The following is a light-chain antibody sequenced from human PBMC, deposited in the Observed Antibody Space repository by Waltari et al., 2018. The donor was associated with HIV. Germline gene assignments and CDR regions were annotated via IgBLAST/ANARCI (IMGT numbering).Light chain of an antibody. CDR2: EVS. J-gene: IGLJ2*01. CDR1: SSDVGDYNY. Sequence: QSALTQPASVSGSPGQSITISCTGTSSDVGDYNYVSWYQQHPGKAPKLMIYEVSKRPSGVSNRFSGSKSGNTASLTISGLQAEDEADYYCSSYTSSSTVVFGGGTKLTVL. V-gene: IGLV2-14*01. CDR3: SSYTSSSTVV.